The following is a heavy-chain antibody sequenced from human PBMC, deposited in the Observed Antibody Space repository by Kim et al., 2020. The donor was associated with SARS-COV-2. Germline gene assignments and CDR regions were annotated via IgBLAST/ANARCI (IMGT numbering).Heavy chain of an antibody. CDR2: IIPILGIA. CDR1: GGTFSSYA. CDR3: ARGYTYSYAPFDY. J-gene: IGHJ4*02. D-gene: IGHD5-18*01. V-gene: IGHV1-69*04. Sequence: SVKVSCKASGGTFSSYAINWVRQAPGQGLEWMGKIIPILGIANYAQNFQGRVTITADKSTSTAYMELSSLRSEDTAVYYCARGYTYSYAPFDYWGQGTLVTVSS.